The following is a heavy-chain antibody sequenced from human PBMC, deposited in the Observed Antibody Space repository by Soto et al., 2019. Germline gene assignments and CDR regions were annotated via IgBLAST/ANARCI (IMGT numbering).Heavy chain of an antibody. CDR1: GGSFSGYY. V-gene: IGHV4-34*01. J-gene: IGHJ6*02. CDR3: AKQQLDPYYYYYGMDV. CDR2: INHSGST. Sequence: SETLSLTCAVYGGSFSGYYWSWIRQPPGKGLEWIGEINHSGSTNYSPSLKSRVTISVDTSKNLFSLKLSSVTAADTAVYYCAKQQLDPYYYYYGMDVWGQGTTVTVSS. D-gene: IGHD6-13*01.